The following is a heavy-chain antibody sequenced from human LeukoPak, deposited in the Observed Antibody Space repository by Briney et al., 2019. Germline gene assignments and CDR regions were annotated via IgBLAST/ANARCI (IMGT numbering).Heavy chain of an antibody. D-gene: IGHD3-22*01. V-gene: IGHV4-4*02. CDR3: ARAPYYYDSSGYYSPGYFDY. Sequence: SETLSLTCAVSGGSISSSNWWTWVRQPPGKGLEWIGEIYHSGRTNYNPSLKSRVTISVDTSKNQFSLKLSSVTAADTAVYYCARAPYYYDSSGYYSPGYFDYWGQGTLVTVSS. CDR1: GGSISSSNW. CDR2: IYHSGRT. J-gene: IGHJ4*02.